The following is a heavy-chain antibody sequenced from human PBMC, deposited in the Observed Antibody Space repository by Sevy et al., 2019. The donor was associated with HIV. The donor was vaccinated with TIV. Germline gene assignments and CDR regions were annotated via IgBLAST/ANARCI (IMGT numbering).Heavy chain of an antibody. CDR1: GFSLSTSGVG. D-gene: IGHD3-22*01. Sequence: SGATLVKPTQTLTLTCTFSGFSLSTSGVGVGWIRQPPGKALEWLALIYWDDDKRYSPSLKSRLTITKDTSKNQVVLTMTNMDPVDTATYYCAHRQGDSSGYYYDWFDPWGQGTLVTVSS. CDR2: IYWDDDK. CDR3: AHRQGDSSGYYYDWFDP. V-gene: IGHV2-5*02. J-gene: IGHJ5*02.